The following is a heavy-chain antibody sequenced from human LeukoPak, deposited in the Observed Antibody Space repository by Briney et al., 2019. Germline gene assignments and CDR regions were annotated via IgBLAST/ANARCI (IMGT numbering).Heavy chain of an antibody. J-gene: IGHJ3*02. V-gene: IGHV5-51*01. CDR1: GYSFTTYW. CDR3: ASGRGSGFTFDI. D-gene: IGHD3-10*01. CDR2: IYPGDSDT. Sequence: GEPLKISCKGSGYSFTTYWIGWFRQLQGKGLDWLGIIYPGDSDTRYSPSCQAQVTISADKSISTAYLQWSSLKASDTAMYYCASGRGSGFTFDIWGQGTMVTVSS.